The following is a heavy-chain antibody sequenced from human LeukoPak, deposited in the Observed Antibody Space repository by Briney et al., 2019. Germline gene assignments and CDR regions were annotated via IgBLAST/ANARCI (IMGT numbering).Heavy chain of an antibody. CDR1: GFTISSYA. Sequence: PGGSLRLSCAASGFTISSYAMSWVRQAPGKGLEWVANIKEDGSAKYNVDSVKGRFTISRDNAKKSLYLQMNSLRAEDSAVYYCASGYLDDFWSGHFWGQGTQVTVSS. CDR2: IKEDGSAK. J-gene: IGHJ4*02. CDR3: ASGYLDDFWSGHF. D-gene: IGHD3-3*01. V-gene: IGHV3-7*01.